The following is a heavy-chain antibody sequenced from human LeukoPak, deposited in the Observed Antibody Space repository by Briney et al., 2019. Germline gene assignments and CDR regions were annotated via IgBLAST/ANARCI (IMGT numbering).Heavy chain of an antibody. Sequence: SETLSLTCAVSGGSISSHYWSWIRQPPGKGLEWIGYIYYSGTTNYNPSLKSRVTFSVDTSKNQFSLKLSSVTAADTAVYYCAGSGTGTPSALRYWGQGTLVTVSS. D-gene: IGHD1-1*01. CDR3: AGSGTGTPSALRY. CDR1: GGSISSHY. CDR2: IYYSGTT. J-gene: IGHJ4*02. V-gene: IGHV4-59*11.